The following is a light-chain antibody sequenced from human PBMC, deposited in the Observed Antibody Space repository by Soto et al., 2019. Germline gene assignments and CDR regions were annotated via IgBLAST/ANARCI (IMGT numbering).Light chain of an antibody. Sequence: QSVLTQPPSVSAAPGQKVTISCSGSNSNIGSNYVSWYQQLPGAAPKLLIYDTNNQPSGIPDRFSGAKSATSATLDIAGLQTGDEADYYCAAWDNSLSAAVFGGGTKLTVL. CDR1: NSNIGSNY. J-gene: IGLJ2*01. V-gene: IGLV1-51*01. CDR3: AAWDNSLSAAV. CDR2: DTN.